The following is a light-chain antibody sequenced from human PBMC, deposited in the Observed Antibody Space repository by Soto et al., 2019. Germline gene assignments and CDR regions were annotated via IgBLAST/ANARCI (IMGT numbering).Light chain of an antibody. CDR1: QSVSIY. J-gene: IGKJ4*01. Sequence: EIVLTQSPATLSLSPGERATLSCRASQSVSIYLAWYQQKPGQAPRLLIYDGSKRATGIPARFSGSGSGTDFTLTISSLEPDDFVVYYCQQRINWPLTFGGGTKVEIK. CDR2: DGS. CDR3: QQRINWPLT. V-gene: IGKV3-11*01.